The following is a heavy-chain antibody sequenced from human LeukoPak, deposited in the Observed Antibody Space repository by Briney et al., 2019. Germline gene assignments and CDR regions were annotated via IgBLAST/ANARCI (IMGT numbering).Heavy chain of an antibody. J-gene: IGHJ6*02. D-gene: IGHD6-13*01. CDR2: INSDGSST. CDR1: GFSFRSYW. CDR3: ARAGSSSWDYYYYGMDV. Sequence: PGGSLRLSCAASGFSFRSYWMHWVRQAPGQGLVWVSRINSDGSSTSYADSVKGRFTISRDNAKNTRYLQMNSLRAEDTAVYYCARAGSSSWDYYYYGMDVWGQGTTVTVSS. V-gene: IGHV3-74*01.